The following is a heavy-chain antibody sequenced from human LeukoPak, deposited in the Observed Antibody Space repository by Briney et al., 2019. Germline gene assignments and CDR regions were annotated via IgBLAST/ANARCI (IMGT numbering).Heavy chain of an antibody. J-gene: IGHJ4*02. CDR1: GFPLSSNY. CDR3: ARASWSGYYTGVYFDY. V-gene: IGHV3-53*01. CDR2: IYSGGST. Sequence: GALELSFAASGFPLSSNYMSWVRPAPGKGLEGVSVIYSGGSTYYADSVKGRFTISRDNSKNTLYLQMNSLRAEDTAVYYCARASWSGYYTGVYFDYWGQGTLVTVSS. D-gene: IGHD3-3*01.